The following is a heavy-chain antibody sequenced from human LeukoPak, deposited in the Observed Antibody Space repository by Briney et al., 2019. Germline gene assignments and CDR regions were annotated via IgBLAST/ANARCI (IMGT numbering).Heavy chain of an antibody. D-gene: IGHD2/OR15-2a*01. CDR3: ARDSEGVHRTTNSYTYYYYMDV. CDR1: GFTVSDNY. CDR2: VYGGST. J-gene: IGHJ6*03. V-gene: IGHV3-53*01. Sequence: GGSLRLSCAASGFTVSDNYMTWVRQAPGKGLEWGSIVYGGSTYYADSVKGRFTISRDNSNNTVYLQMNSLRAEDTDVYYCARDSEGVHRTTNSYTYYYYMDVWGKGTTVIVSS.